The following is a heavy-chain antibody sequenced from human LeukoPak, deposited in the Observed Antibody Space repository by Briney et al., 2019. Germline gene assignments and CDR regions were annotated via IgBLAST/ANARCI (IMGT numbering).Heavy chain of an antibody. CDR3: ARGGEGRDGYNFPYFDY. CDR1: GYXFTDFY. V-gene: IGHV1-46*01. J-gene: IGHJ4*02. CDR2: INPSGGST. Sequence: ASVKVSCKASGYXFTDFYFHWVRQAPGQGLEWMGIINPSGGSTNYAQKFQGRVTVTRDTSTSTVYMQLSSLRSEDTAVYYCARGGEGRDGYNFPYFDYWGQGTLVTVSS. D-gene: IGHD5-24*01.